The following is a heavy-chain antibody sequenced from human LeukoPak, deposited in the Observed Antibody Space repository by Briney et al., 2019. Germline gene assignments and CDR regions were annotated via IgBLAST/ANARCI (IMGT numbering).Heavy chain of an antibody. J-gene: IGHJ4*02. CDR1: GFTFSTNG. V-gene: IGHV3-33*01. Sequence: GGSLRLSCAASGFTFSTNGMHWVRQAPGKGLEGVAVVWFDGSNKHYADSVKGRFTISRDNSKNTLYLQMNSLRAEDTAVYYCAREGDYYDSSGIDYWGQGTLVTVSS. D-gene: IGHD3-22*01. CDR2: VWFDGSNK. CDR3: AREGDYYDSSGIDY.